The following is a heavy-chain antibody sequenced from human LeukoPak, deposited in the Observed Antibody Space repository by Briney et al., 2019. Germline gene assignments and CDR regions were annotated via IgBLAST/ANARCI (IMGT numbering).Heavy chain of an antibody. D-gene: IGHD6-6*01. V-gene: IGHV3-21*01. CDR1: GFTFSSYS. Sequence: GGSLRLSCAASGFTFSSYSMNWVRQAPGKGLEWVSSISSSSSYIYYADSVKGRFTISRDNAKNSLYLQMNSLRAEDTAVYYCARGEWSIAARPFWFDPWGQGTLVTVSS. CDR2: ISSSSSYI. CDR3: ARGEWSIAARPFWFDP. J-gene: IGHJ5*02.